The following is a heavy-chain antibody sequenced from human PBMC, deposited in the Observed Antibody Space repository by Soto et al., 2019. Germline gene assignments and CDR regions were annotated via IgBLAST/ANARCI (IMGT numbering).Heavy chain of an antibody. V-gene: IGHV4-59*01. J-gene: IGHJ4*02. CDR1: GGSISGSY. CDR2: VYYTGST. CDR3: ARSVAVPGAHIDY. Sequence: SETLSLTCSVSGGSISGSYWSWIRQSPGKGLEWLGYVYYTGSTNYSPSLRSRVSISVDTSKNEFSLRLSSVTAADTAVYFCARSVAVPGAHIDYWGQGTHVTGS. D-gene: IGHD6-19*01.